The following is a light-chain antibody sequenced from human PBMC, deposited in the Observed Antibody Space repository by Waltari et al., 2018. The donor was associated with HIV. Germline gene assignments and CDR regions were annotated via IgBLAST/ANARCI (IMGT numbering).Light chain of an antibody. CDR1: SSNIGSNT. CDR3: ATWDDSLSGRV. CDR2: ANN. Sequence: QSVLTQPPSASGTPGPRVAISCSGSSSNIGSNTVDWYPQFPGAAPKVLIYANNQRPSGVPDRFSGSKSGTSASLAISGLQSEDEADYYCATWDDSLSGRVFGGGTKLAVL. J-gene: IGLJ3*02. V-gene: IGLV1-44*01.